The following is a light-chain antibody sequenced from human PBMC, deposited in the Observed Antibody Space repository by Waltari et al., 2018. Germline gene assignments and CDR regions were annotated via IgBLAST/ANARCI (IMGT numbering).Light chain of an antibody. J-gene: IGKJ4*01. CDR1: QDISTY. CDR2: AAS. Sequence: DIQLTQSPSFLSASVGHRVTITCRASQDISTYLAWYQQKPGKAPKFLIYAASTLQSGVPSRFSGGGSGTEFTLTISSLQPEDFAIYHCQQVNSYPLTFGGGTKVEI. CDR3: QQVNSYPLT. V-gene: IGKV1-9*01.